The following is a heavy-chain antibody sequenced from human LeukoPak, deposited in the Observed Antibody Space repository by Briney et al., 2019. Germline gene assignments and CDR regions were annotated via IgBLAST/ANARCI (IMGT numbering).Heavy chain of an antibody. Sequence: GESLKISCKGSGYIFPSYWIGWVRQLPGEGLEWMGIIYPGDSDTRYSPSFQGQVTISAVKSISTAYLQWSSLKASDTAMYYCARQPAFSSTWYAFDIWGQGTVVTVSS. CDR3: ARQPAFSSTWYAFDI. D-gene: IGHD6-13*01. J-gene: IGHJ3*02. CDR2: IYPGDSDT. CDR1: GYIFPSYW. V-gene: IGHV5-51*01.